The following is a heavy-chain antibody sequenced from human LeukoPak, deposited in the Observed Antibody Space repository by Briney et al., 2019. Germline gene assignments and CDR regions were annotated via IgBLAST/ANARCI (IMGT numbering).Heavy chain of an antibody. V-gene: IGHV4-61*02. CDR2: VYTSGST. CDR1: GGSISSASYY. J-gene: IGHJ4*02. D-gene: IGHD6-19*01. CDR3: AREVAGGYYFDY. Sequence: SQTLSLTCTVSGGSISSASYYWSWIRQPAEKGLEWIGRVYTSGSTNYNPSLKSRVTISVDTSKNQFSLKLSSVTAADTAVYYCAREVAGGYYFDYWGQGTLVTVSS.